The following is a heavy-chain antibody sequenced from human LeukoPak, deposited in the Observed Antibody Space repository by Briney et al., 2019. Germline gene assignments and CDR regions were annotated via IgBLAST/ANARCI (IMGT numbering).Heavy chain of an antibody. CDR2: IKQDGSEK. CDR1: GFTFSSYW. V-gene: IGHV3-7*01. J-gene: IGHJ4*02. D-gene: IGHD3-3*01. Sequence: GGSPRLSCAASGFTFSSYWMSWVRQAPGKGLEWVANIKQDGSEKYYVDSVKGRFTISRDNAKNSLYLQMNSLRAEDTAVYYCASFIDFWSGYTDYWGQGTLVTVSS. CDR3: ASFIDFWSGYTDY.